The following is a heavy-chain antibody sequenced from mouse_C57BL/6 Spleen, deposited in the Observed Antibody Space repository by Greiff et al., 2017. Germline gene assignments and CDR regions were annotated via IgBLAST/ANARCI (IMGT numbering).Heavy chain of an antibody. D-gene: IGHD2-3*01. CDR1: GYSFTGYY. Sequence: EVQLQQSGPELVKPGASVKISCKASGYSFTGYYMNWVKQSPEKSLEWIGEINPSTGGTTYNQKFKAKATLTVDKSSSTAYMQLKSLTSEDSAVYYCARGGNDPAWFAYWGQGTLVTVSA. CDR3: ARGGNDPAWFAY. J-gene: IGHJ3*01. V-gene: IGHV1-42*01. CDR2: INPSTGGT.